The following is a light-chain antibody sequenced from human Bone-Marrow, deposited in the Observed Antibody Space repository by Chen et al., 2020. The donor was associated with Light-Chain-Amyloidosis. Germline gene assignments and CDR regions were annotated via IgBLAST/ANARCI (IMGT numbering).Light chain of an antibody. J-gene: IGLJ3*02. CDR2: DDG. CDR1: NIASTS. V-gene: IGLV3-21*02. Sequence: SYVLTQPSSVSVAPGQTATIACGGNNIASTSVHWYQQTPGQAPLLVVYDDGDRPSGIPERLSGSNSGNTATLTISRVEAGDEADYYCQVWDRSSDRPVFGGGTKLTVL. CDR3: QVWDRSSDRPV.